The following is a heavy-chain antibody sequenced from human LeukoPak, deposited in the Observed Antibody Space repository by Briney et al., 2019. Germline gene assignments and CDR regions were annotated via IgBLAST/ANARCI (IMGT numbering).Heavy chain of an antibody. CDR1: GYTFTSYA. CDR3: ARGAAARLDWFDP. D-gene: IGHD6-6*01. V-gene: IGHV1-3*01. Sequence: ASVKVSCKASGYTFTSYAMRWVRQAPGQRLEWMGWINAGNGNTKYSQKFQGRVTITRDTSASTAYMELSSLRSEDTAVYYCARGAAARLDWFDPWGQGTLVTVSS. CDR2: INAGNGNT. J-gene: IGHJ5*02.